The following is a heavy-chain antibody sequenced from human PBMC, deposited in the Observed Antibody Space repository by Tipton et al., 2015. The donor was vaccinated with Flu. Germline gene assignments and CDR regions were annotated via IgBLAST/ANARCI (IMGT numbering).Heavy chain of an antibody. CDR2: VYASGST. CDR1: GGSTSSFY. CDR3: ARGSGSGTYVIFYF. D-gene: IGHD3-10*01. V-gene: IGHV4-4*07. J-gene: IGHJ4*02. Sequence: TLSLTCTVSGGSTSSFYWSWIRQPAGKGLEWIGRVYASGSTKYNPSLKSRVTMSVDTSKNEFSLKLSSVTAADTAVYYCARGSGSGTYVIFYFWGQGKLVTVSS.